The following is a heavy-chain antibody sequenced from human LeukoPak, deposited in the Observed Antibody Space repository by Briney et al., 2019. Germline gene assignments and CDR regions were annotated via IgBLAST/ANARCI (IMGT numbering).Heavy chain of an antibody. CDR1: GDSFSSHY. D-gene: IGHD4-17*01. J-gene: IGHJ3*02. CDR2: ISYGGST. V-gene: IGHV4-59*11. Sequence: PSETLSLTCTVSGDSFSSHYWTWIRQPPGKGLEGSVYISYGGSTNYNPSPKTRVTISIDTSKNQFSLSVSSVTAADTAVYYCARDLVTVTKGFDIWAHGTMVSVSS. CDR3: ARDLVTVTKGFDI.